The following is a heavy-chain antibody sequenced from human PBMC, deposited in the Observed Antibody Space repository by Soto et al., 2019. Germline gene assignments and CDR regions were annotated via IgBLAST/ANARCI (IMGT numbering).Heavy chain of an antibody. D-gene: IGHD1-1*01. CDR3: GGVKSDPPWRHLFAY. J-gene: IGHJ4*02. CDR1: GGSISSGGYY. Sequence: PSETLSLTCTVSGGSISSGGYYWSWIRQHPGKGLEWIGYIYYSGSTYYNPSLKSRVTISVDTSKNQFSLKLSSVTAADTAVYYFGGVKSDPPWRHLFAYRARGTLDPVSP. CDR2: IYYSGST. V-gene: IGHV4-31*03.